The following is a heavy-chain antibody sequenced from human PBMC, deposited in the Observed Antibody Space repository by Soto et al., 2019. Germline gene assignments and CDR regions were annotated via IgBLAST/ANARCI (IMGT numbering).Heavy chain of an antibody. CDR3: ARDRVGYFDY. Sequence: QVQLVESGGGVVQPGRSLRLSCAASGFTFSSYGMHWVRQAPGKGLEWVAVIWYDGSNKYYADSVKGRFTISRDNSKMTLYLQMNSLRAEDTAVYCCARDRVGYFDYWGQGTLVTVSS. CDR2: IWYDGSNK. CDR1: GFTFSSYG. J-gene: IGHJ4*02. V-gene: IGHV3-33*01.